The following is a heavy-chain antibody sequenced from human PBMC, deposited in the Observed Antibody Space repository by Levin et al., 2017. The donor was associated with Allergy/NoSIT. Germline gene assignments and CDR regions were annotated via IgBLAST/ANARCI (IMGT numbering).Heavy chain of an antibody. CDR3: ARVDTTLNLDPGLGA. V-gene: IGHV3-21*01. CDR2: ISSSSSYI. Sequence: KSGGSLRLSCAASGFTFSSYSMNWVRQAPGKGLEWVSSISSSSSYIYYADSVKGRFTISRDNAKNSLYLQMNSLRAEDTAVYYCARVDTTLNLDPGLGAWGKGTTVTVSS. D-gene: IGHD1-14*01. CDR1: GFTFSSYS. J-gene: IGHJ6*04.